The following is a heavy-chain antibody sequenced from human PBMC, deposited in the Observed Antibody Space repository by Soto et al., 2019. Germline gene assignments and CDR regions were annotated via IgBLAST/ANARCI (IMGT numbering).Heavy chain of an antibody. Sequence: PSETLSLTCNVSCGSISKFYWAWIRKTAGNGLEWMGRVYATGTTDYNPSLRSRVAMSVDISKKTFSLRLRSVTGADSGVYYCVRDGSKSLRDWFDPWGQGILVTVSS. V-gene: IGHV4-4*07. CDR2: VYATGTT. CDR3: VRDGSKSLRDWFDP. J-gene: IGHJ5*02. CDR1: CGSISKFY.